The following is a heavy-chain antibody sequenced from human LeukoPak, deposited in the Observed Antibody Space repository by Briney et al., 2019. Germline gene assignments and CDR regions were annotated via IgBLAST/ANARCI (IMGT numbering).Heavy chain of an antibody. CDR3: TRLALPDVVGAFEI. Sequence: SETLSLTCTVSGGSISSSSYYWGWIRQPPGKGLEWIGSIYYSGSTYYNPSLKSRVTISVDTSKNQFSLKLSSVTAADTAVYYCTRLALPDVVGAFEIWGQGTRVTVSS. D-gene: IGHD2-15*01. CDR1: GGSISSSSYY. V-gene: IGHV4-39*01. J-gene: IGHJ3*02. CDR2: IYYSGST.